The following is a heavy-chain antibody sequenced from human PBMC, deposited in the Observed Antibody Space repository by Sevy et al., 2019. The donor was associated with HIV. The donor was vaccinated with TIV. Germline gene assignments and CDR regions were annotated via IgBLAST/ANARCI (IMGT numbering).Heavy chain of an antibody. Sequence: GGSLRLSCAASGFTFSVYWMSWVRQAPGKGLEWVATMKEDGSEKYYVDSVKGRFTISRDNAKNSQYLQRNSLRAEDTAVYYCVGEGVGGYSYSLDYWGQGTLVTVSS. CDR3: VGEGVGGYSYSLDY. D-gene: IGHD5-18*01. CDR1: GFTFSVYW. CDR2: MKEDGSEK. J-gene: IGHJ4*02. V-gene: IGHV3-7*01.